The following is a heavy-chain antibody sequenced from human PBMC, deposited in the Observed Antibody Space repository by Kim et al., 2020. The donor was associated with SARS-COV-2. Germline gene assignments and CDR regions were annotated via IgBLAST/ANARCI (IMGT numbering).Heavy chain of an antibody. J-gene: IGHJ5*02. CDR2: ISYDGSNK. Sequence: GGSLRLSCAASGFTFSSYGMHWVRQAPGKGLEWVAVISYDGSNKYYADSVKGRFTISRDNSKNTLYLQMNSLRAEDTAVYYCARVNGYSCLVGWFDPWGQGTLVTVSS. CDR3: ARVNGYSCLVGWFDP. D-gene: IGHD5-12*01. CDR1: GFTFSSYG. V-gene: IGHV3-33*05.